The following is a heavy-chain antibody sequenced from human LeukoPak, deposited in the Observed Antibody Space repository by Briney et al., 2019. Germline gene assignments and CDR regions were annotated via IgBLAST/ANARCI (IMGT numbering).Heavy chain of an antibody. V-gene: IGHV3-23*01. CDR2: SGHSDGTA. Sequence: GGSLRLSCAASGFAFSSYAMNWVRQAPGKGLEWVSSGHSDGTAYYADSVKGRFTISRDNSKNTLSLQMNSLRAEDTAVYYCAKGSRIAARPTIWFDSWGQGTLVTVSS. CDR3: AKGSRIAARPTIWFDS. CDR1: GFAFSSYA. D-gene: IGHD6-6*01. J-gene: IGHJ5*01.